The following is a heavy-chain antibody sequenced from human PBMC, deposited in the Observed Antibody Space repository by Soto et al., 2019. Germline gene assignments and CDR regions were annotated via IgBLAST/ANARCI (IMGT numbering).Heavy chain of an antibody. D-gene: IGHD3-3*01. CDR3: ARDSPILGVVILRH. J-gene: IGHJ4*02. V-gene: IGHV1-18*01. Sequence: QVQLLQSGAEVKKPGASVKVSCKASGFTFSNYGISWGRQAPGQGLEWMGCISGYNGHTRYAQKVQGRATMTTDTSTSTAYFELRSLRSDDTAVYYCARDSPILGVVILRHWGQGTLVTVSS. CDR2: ISGYNGHT. CDR1: GFTFSNYG.